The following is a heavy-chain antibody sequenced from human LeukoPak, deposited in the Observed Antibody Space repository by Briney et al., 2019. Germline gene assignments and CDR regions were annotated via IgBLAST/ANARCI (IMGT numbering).Heavy chain of an antibody. D-gene: IGHD2-2*01. V-gene: IGHV3-30-3*01. CDR2: ISYDGSNK. CDR1: GFTFSSYA. CDR3: ARGFAIVVVPAAPPGFDY. J-gene: IGHJ4*02. Sequence: GGSLRLSCAASGFTFSSYAMHWVRQAPGKGLEWVAVISYDGSNKYYADSVKGRFTISRDNSKNTLYLQMNSLRAEDTAVYYCARGFAIVVVPAAPPGFDYWGQGTLVTVSS.